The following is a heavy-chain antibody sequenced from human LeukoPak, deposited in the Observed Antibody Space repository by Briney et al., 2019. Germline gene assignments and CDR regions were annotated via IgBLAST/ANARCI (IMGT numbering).Heavy chain of an antibody. CDR1: GGSISSGGYY. Sequence: SSETLSLTCTVSGGSISSGGYYWSWIRQHPGKGLEWIGYIYYSGSTYYNPSLKSRVTISVDTSKNQFSLKLSSVTAADTAVYYCARARGYGSDDAFDIWGQGTMVTVSS. CDR2: IYYSGST. V-gene: IGHV4-31*03. J-gene: IGHJ3*02. D-gene: IGHD3-10*01. CDR3: ARARGYGSDDAFDI.